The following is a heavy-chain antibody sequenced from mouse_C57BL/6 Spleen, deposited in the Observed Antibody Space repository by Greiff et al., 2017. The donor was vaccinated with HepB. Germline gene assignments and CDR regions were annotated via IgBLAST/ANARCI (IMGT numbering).Heavy chain of an antibody. Sequence: QVQLQQPGAELVRPGTSVKLSCKASGYTFTSYWMHWVKQRPGQGLEWIGVIDPSDSYTNYNQKFKGKATLTVDTSSSTAYMQLSSLTSEDSAVYYCARMGQLRLRGYFDYWGQGTTLTVSS. CDR1: GYTFTSYW. D-gene: IGHD3-2*02. CDR3: ARMGQLRLRGYFDY. CDR2: IDPSDSYT. V-gene: IGHV1-59*01. J-gene: IGHJ2*01.